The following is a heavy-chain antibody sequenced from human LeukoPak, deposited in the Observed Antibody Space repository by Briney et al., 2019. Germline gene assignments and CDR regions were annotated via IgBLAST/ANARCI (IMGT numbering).Heavy chain of an antibody. J-gene: IGHJ4*02. V-gene: IGHV4-61*02. CDR2: IYTSGST. CDR3: ARHYDFWSGSDDY. Sequence: PSQTLSLTCTVSGGSISSGSYYWSWIRQPAGKGLEWLGRIYTSGSTNYNPSLKSRVTISVDTSKNQFSLKLSSVTAADTAVYYCARHYDFWSGSDDYWGQGTLVTVSS. D-gene: IGHD3-3*01. CDR1: GGSISSGSYY.